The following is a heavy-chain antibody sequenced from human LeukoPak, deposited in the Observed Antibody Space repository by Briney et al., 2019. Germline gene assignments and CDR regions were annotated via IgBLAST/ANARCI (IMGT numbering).Heavy chain of an antibody. CDR1: GYSFTSYW. V-gene: IGHV5-51*01. CDR3: AGSQRETTVVTHRIYCYYYGMDV. D-gene: IGHD4-23*01. CDR2: FYPGESDT. J-gene: IGHJ6*02. Sequence: PGESLKISFQGSGYSFTSYWSAWVRQLPGKGLEWRGIFYPGESDTRYSRSFQGQVTISADKSIITAYLQWSSLKASDTAMYDCAGSQRETTVVTHRIYCYYYGMDVWGQGTTVTVSS.